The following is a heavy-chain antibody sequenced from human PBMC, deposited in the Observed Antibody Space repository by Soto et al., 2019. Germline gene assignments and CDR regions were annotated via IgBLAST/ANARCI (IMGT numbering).Heavy chain of an antibody. CDR3: VKVTVSVDYSYSYGMDV. Sequence: QEKLVESGRGVVQPWRSLRLSCAASGFTFMDYGMHWVCQVAGKGLEWVTVISYDGSSKYDADSVKGRFILSRDNSQKGSDLQMKSLRSEDTAVYYCVKVTVSVDYSYSYGMDVWGQGST. CDR1: GFTFMDYG. CDR2: ISYDGSSK. V-gene: IGHV3-30*18. D-gene: IGHD2-21*01. J-gene: IGHJ6*02.